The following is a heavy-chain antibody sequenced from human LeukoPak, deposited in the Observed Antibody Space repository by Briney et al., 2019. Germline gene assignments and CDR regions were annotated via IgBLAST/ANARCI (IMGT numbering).Heavy chain of an antibody. D-gene: IGHD2-21*01. CDR1: GYIFTKYV. CDR2: IKAGNGDT. J-gene: IGHJ4*02. CDR3: ARDDCGDTCYPGGY. V-gene: IGHV1-3*01. Sequence: ASVKVSCKASGYIFTKYVVHWVRQAPGQRPEWMGWIKAGNGDTKYLQNFQDRLTITRDTFASTVYMELSSLTSEDTALYYCARDDCGDTCYPGGYWGQGTLVTVS.